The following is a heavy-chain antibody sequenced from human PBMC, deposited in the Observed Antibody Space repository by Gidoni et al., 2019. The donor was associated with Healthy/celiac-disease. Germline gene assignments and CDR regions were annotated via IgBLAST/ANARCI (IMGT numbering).Heavy chain of an antibody. CDR3: ARDHITIFGVIYGMDV. J-gene: IGHJ6*02. CDR1: GGSIRIGYYY. Sequence: QVQLQESGPGLVKPSQTLSLTCTVSGGSIRIGYYYWSCIRQPPGKGLEWIGYIYYSGSTYYNPSLKSRVTISVDPSKIQFSLKLSSVTAADTAVYYCARDHITIFGVIYGMDVWGQGTTVTVSS. D-gene: IGHD3-3*01. CDR2: IYYSGST. V-gene: IGHV4-30-4*01.